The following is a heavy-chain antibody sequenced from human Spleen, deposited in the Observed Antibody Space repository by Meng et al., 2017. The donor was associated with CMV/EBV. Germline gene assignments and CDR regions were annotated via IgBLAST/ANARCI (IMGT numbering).Heavy chain of an antibody. CDR1: CYSFTSYG. CDR3: ARDRAVVANNRFDP. V-gene: IGHV1-18*01. Sequence: SCYSFTSYGICWLRQAPGHGLEWMGWIRAYNGNTNYAQKRQGRVTMATDTTTTTAYMEMRRLRSDDTAVYYCARDRAVVANNRFDPWGQGTLVTVSS. CDR2: IRAYNGNT. J-gene: IGHJ5*02. D-gene: IGHD2-15*01.